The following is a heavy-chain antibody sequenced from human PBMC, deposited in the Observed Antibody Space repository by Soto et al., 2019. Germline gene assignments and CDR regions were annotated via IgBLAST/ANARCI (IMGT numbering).Heavy chain of an antibody. CDR3: ASGHDAYKVRY. D-gene: IGHD1-1*01. Sequence: QVQLQESGPGLVKPSQTLSLTCTVSGGSISSGGTGSYWTWIRQLPGKGLEWIGYIYYTWNTYYNPALKSRPNISIDTSENQFSLKLTSVTAADTAVYFCASGHDAYKVRYWGQGTLVTVSS. J-gene: IGHJ4*02. CDR1: GGSISSGGTGSY. V-gene: IGHV4-31*03. CDR2: IYYTWNT.